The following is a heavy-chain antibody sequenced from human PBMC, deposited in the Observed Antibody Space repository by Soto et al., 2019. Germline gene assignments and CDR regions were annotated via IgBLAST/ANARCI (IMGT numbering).Heavy chain of an antibody. J-gene: IGHJ4*02. D-gene: IGHD3-22*01. CDR2: IWYDGSKK. CDR3: AKGKARYYYDSSGYYYENY. CDR1: GFTFSSYA. Sequence: GGSLRLSCAASGFTFSSYAMHWVRQAPGKGLEWVAVIWYDGSKKYYADSVKGRFTISRDNSKNTLYLQMNSLRAEDTAVYYCAKGKARYYYDSSGYYYENYWGQGTLVTVSS. V-gene: IGHV3-33*06.